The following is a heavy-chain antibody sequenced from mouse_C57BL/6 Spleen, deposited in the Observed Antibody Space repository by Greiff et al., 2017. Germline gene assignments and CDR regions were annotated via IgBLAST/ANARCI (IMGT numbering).Heavy chain of an antibody. D-gene: IGHD2-3*01. CDR3: ARETDGYFAY. J-gene: IGHJ3*01. Sequence: ESGGGLVKPGGSLKLSCAASGFTFRDYGMHWVRQAPEKGLEWVAYISSGSSTIYYADTVKGRFTISRDNAKNTLFLQMTSLRSEDTAMYYCARETDGYFAYWGQGTLVTVSA. CDR2: ISSGSSTI. CDR1: GFTFRDYG. V-gene: IGHV5-17*01.